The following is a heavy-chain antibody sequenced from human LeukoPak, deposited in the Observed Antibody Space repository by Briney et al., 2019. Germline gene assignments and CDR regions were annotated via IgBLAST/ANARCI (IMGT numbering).Heavy chain of an antibody. CDR1: TFTFSSYW. J-gene: IGHJ4*02. CDR3: ARDGRIEMATIRALDY. D-gene: IGHD5-24*01. Sequence: GGSLRLSCAASTFTFSSYWMHWVRQAPGKGLVWVAGINSDGSSTTYADSVKGRFTISRDNGKKTLYLQMNSLRVEDTAVYYCARDGRIEMATIRALDYWGQGTLVTVSS. V-gene: IGHV3-74*03. CDR2: INSDGSST.